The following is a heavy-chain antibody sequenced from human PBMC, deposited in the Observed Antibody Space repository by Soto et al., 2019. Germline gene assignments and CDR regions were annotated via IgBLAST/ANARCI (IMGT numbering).Heavy chain of an antibody. CDR2: ISGSGGST. CDR3: ANLLESYGYEYFQH. Sequence: EVQLLESGGGLVQPGGSLRLSCAASGFTFSSYAMSWVHQAPGKELEWVSAISGSGGSTYYADSVKGRFTISRDNSKNTLYLQMNSLRAEDTAVYYFANLLESYGYEYFQHWGQVTLVTVSS. V-gene: IGHV3-23*01. J-gene: IGHJ1*01. D-gene: IGHD5-18*01. CDR1: GFTFSSYA.